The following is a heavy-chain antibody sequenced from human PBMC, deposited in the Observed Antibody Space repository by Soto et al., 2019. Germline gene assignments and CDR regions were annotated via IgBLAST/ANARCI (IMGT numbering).Heavy chain of an antibody. CDR1: GGSFSGYY. Sequence: PSETLSLTCAVYGGSFSGYYWSWIRQPPGKGLEWIGEINHSGSTNYNPSLKSRVTISVDTSKNQFSLKLSSVTATDTAVYYCAEGSSSSDYWGQGTLVTVLL. CDR3: AEGSSSSDY. CDR2: INHSGST. D-gene: IGHD6-6*01. J-gene: IGHJ4*02. V-gene: IGHV4-34*01.